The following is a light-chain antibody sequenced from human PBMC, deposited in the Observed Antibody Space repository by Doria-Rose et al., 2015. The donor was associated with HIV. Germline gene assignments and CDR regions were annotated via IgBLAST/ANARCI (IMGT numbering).Light chain of an antibody. V-gene: IGLV1-40*01. Sequence: QSVVTQEPSVSGAPGQRVTISCTGSSSNIGADYDVHWYQQLPGTAPKLLIYGNSNRPSEVPDRFSGSKSGTSASLAITGLQAEDEADYYCQSYDSSLSGSYVFGTGTKVTVL. CDR3: QSYDSSLSGSYV. CDR2: GNS. J-gene: IGLJ1*01. CDR1: SSNIGADYD.